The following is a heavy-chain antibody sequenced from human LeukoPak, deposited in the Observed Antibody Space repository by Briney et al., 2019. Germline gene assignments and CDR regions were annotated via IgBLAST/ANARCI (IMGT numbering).Heavy chain of an antibody. D-gene: IGHD2-15*01. CDR1: GFTFSGYS. V-gene: IGHV3-21*01. CDR2: ITSGSTYI. Sequence: GGSLRLSCAASGFTFSGYSINWVRQAPGKGPEWVSSITSGSTYIYYADSVKGRFTISRDNAKNSLYLQMNSLRAEDTALYYCARVHGGFYYMDVWGKGTTVTVSS. J-gene: IGHJ6*03. CDR3: ARVHGGFYYMDV.